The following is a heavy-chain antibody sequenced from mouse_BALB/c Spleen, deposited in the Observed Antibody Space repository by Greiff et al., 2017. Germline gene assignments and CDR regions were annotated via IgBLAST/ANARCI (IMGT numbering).Heavy chain of an antibody. CDR1: GFSFTSYG. CDR2: IWSGGST. V-gene: IGHV2-2*02. J-gene: IGHJ4*01. CDR3: ARKGYYSHDGCAMDY. Sequence: VQLKESGPGLVQPSQSLSITCTVSGFSFTSYGVHWVRQSPGKGLEWLGVIWSGGSTDYNAAFISRLSISKDNSKSQVFFKMNSLQANDTAIYYWARKGYYSHDGCAMDYWGQGTSVTVSS. D-gene: IGHD2-12*01.